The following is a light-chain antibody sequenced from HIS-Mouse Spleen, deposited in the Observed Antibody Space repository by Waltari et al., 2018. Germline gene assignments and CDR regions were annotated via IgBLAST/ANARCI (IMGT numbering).Light chain of an antibody. CDR1: SSNIGSNY. V-gene: IGLV1-47*01. CDR3: AAWDDSLSGPV. Sequence: QSVLTQPPSASGTPGQRVTISCSGSSSNIGSNYVYWYQQLPGTAPNLLIVRNNQRPSGVPDRFSGSKSGTSASLAISGPRSEDEADYYCAAWDDSLSGPVFGGGTKLTVL. CDR2: RNN. J-gene: IGLJ3*02.